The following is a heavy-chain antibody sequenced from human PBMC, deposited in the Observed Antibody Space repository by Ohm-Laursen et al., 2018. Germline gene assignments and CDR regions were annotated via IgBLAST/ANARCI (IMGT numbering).Heavy chain of an antibody. V-gene: IGHV1-8*01. D-gene: IGHD6-6*01. J-gene: IGHJ6*02. CDR3: ARSLARPPYYYYGMDV. CDR2: MNPNSGNT. CDR1: GYTFTSYD. Sequence: GASVKVSCKASGYTFTSYDINWVRQATGQGLEWMGWMNPNSGNTGYAQKFQGRVTMTRNTSISTAYMELSSLRSEDTAVYYCARSLARPPYYYYGMDVWGQGTTVTVSS.